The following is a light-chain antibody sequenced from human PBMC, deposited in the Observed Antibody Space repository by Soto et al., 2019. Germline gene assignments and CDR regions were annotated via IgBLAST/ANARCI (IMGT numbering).Light chain of an antibody. V-gene: IGLV2-14*01. CDR2: EVS. CDR1: SSDIGGYNF. CDR3: SSYTSSITVV. J-gene: IGLJ2*01. Sequence: QSALTQPASVSGSPGQSITISCTGTSSDIGGYNFVAWYQQHPGKAPKLMIYEVSNRPSWVSNRFSGSKSGNTASLTISGLQAEDEADYYCSSYTSSITVVFGGGTKLTVL.